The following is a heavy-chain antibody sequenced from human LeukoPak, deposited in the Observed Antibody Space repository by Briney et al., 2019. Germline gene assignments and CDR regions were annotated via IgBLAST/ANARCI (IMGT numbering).Heavy chain of an antibody. CDR1: GFTFSSYS. Sequence: GGSLRLSCAASGFTFSSYSMNWVRQAPGKGLEWVSYISSSSSTIYYADSVKGRFTISRDNAKNSLYLQMNSLRAEDTAVYYCASSTSATVTHFDYWGQGTLVTVSS. D-gene: IGHD4-17*01. CDR3: ASSTSATVTHFDY. CDR2: ISSSSSTI. J-gene: IGHJ4*02. V-gene: IGHV3-48*01.